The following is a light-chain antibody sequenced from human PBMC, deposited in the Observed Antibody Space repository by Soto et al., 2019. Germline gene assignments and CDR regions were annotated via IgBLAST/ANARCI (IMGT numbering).Light chain of an antibody. CDR2: DAS. J-gene: IGKJ1*01. V-gene: IGKV3-11*01. CDR1: QSVSSY. CDR3: QQRSIWPT. Sequence: EVAMTQSPATLSLSPGEGATLACRASQSVSSYLAWYQQKPGQAPRLLIYDASNRATGIPARFIGSGSGKDFTLTISSLEPEDFAFYYCQQRSIWPTFGQGTQVDIK.